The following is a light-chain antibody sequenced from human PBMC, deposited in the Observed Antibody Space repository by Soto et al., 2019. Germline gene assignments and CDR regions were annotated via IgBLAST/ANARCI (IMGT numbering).Light chain of an antibody. Sequence: EIVMTQSPATLSVSPGERATFSCRASQSVNTNLAWYQFKPGQAPRLLVYGASIRATGIPARFSGSGSGTEYSLTISSLQSEDFGVYFCQQYDQWWTFGQGTKVDI. CDR1: QSVNTN. J-gene: IGKJ1*01. V-gene: IGKV3-15*01. CDR3: QQYDQWWT. CDR2: GAS.